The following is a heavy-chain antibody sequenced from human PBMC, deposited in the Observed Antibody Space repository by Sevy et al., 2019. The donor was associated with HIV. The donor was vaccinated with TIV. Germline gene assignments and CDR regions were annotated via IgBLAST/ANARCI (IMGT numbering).Heavy chain of an antibody. CDR2: ISSSGSTI. Sequence: GGSLRLSCAASGFTFSSYEMNWVRQAPGKGLEWVSYISSSGSTIYYADSVKGRFTISRDNAKNSLYLQMNSLRAEDTAVYYCATLVLLWFGELLIPPPNMDVWGKGTTVTVSS. CDR1: GFTFSSYE. CDR3: ATLVLLWFGELLIPPPNMDV. J-gene: IGHJ6*03. D-gene: IGHD3-10*01. V-gene: IGHV3-48*03.